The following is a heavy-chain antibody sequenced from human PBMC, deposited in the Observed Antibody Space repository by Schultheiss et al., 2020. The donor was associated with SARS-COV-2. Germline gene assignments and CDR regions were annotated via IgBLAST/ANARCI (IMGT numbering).Heavy chain of an antibody. J-gene: IGHJ4*02. CDR2: INHSGST. CDR3: ARGRSHIVVVPAASQYYFDY. CDR1: GGSFSGYY. V-gene: IGHV4-34*01. D-gene: IGHD2-2*01. Sequence: SQTLSLTCAVYGGSFSGYYWSWIRQPPGKGLEWIGEINHSGSTNYNPSLKSRVTISVDTSKNQFSLKLSSVTAADTAVYYCARGRSHIVVVPAASQYYFDYWGQGTLVTVSS.